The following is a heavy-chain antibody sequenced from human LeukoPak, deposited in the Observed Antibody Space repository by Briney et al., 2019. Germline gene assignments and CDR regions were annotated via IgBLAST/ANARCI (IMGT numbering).Heavy chain of an antibody. J-gene: IGHJ6*03. CDR3: ARDRLVRGVSPMDV. D-gene: IGHD3-10*01. CDR2: INPNSGDT. CDR1: GYTFTGYY. Sequence: ASVKVSCKTSGYTFTGYYIHWVRQAPGQGLEWMGWINPNSGDTNYAQKFQGRVSMTGDTSISTAYMELSRLRSDDTAVYYCARDRLVRGVSPMDVWGKGTTVTISS. V-gene: IGHV1-2*02.